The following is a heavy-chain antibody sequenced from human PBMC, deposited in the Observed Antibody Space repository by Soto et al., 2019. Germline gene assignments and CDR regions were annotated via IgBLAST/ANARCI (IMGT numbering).Heavy chain of an antibody. Sequence: ASVKVSCKASGYTFTGYYMHWVRQAPGQGLEWMGWINPNSGGTNYAQKFQGWVTMTRDTSISTAYMELSRLRSDDTAVYYCARDAYSSSSPGLDYWGPGTLVTVSS. D-gene: IGHD6-6*01. CDR2: INPNSGGT. CDR1: GYTFTGYY. V-gene: IGHV1-2*04. J-gene: IGHJ4*02. CDR3: ARDAYSSSSPGLDY.